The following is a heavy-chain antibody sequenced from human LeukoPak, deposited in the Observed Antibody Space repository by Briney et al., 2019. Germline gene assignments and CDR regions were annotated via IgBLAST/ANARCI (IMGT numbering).Heavy chain of an antibody. J-gene: IGHJ4*02. Sequence: PSETLSLTCAVYGGSFSGYYWSWNRRPPVKGLEWIGKINHSGSTNYNPSLTSPVTISVDTSKNQPSLKLSSVTAADTAVYYCARGAAGGVYSRGNDYWGQGTLVTVSS. V-gene: IGHV4-34*01. CDR2: INHSGST. CDR1: GGSFSGYY. D-gene: IGHD2-8*02. CDR3: ARGAAGGVYSRGNDY.